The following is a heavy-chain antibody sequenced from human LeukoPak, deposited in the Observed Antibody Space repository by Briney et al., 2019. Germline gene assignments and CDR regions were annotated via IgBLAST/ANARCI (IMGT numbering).Heavy chain of an antibody. CDR2: INHSGST. D-gene: IGHD6-19*01. Sequence: PSETLSLTCAVYGGSFSGYYWSWIRQPPGKGLEWIGEINHSGSTNYNPSLKSRVTISVDTSKNQFSLKLSSVTAADTAVYYCARAHAFIAVAGTAYFPHWGQGTLVTVSS. J-gene: IGHJ1*01. CDR3: ARAHAFIAVAGTAYFPH. V-gene: IGHV4-34*01. CDR1: GGSFSGYY.